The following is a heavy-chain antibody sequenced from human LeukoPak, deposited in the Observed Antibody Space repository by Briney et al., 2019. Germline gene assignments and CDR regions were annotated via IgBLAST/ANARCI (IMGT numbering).Heavy chain of an antibody. D-gene: IGHD1-1*01. J-gene: IGHJ4*02. V-gene: IGHV4-38-2*01. Sequence: KPSETLSLTCAVSGYPISSGYYWGWIRQPPGKGLEWIGSIYHSGSTYYNPSLKSPVTISVDTSKNQFSLKLSSVTAADTAVYYCARGKVAHLDYYFDYWGQGTLVTVSS. CDR3: ARGKVAHLDYYFDY. CDR2: IYHSGST. CDR1: GYPISSGYY.